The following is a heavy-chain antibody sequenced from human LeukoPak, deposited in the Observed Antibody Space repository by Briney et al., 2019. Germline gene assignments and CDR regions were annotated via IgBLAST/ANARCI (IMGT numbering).Heavy chain of an antibody. CDR2: ISYSGST. CDR3: ASLPLLAASLDY. D-gene: IGHD6-6*01. CDR1: GGSISSSSYY. Sequence: PSETLSLTCTVSGGSISSSSYYWGWIRQPPGKGLEWIGSISYSGSTYYNSSLKSRVTISVDTSKNQFSLKLSSVTAADTAVYYCASLPLLAASLDYWGQGTLVTVSS. V-gene: IGHV4-39*07. J-gene: IGHJ4*02.